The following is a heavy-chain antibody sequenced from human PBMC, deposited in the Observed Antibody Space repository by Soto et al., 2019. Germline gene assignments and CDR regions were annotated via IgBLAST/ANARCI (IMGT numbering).Heavy chain of an antibody. V-gene: IGHV4-31*03. CDR1: GGSISSGGSY. CDR2: IYYSGST. CDR3: ARGGKYYPYSSGWYMTFDY. D-gene: IGHD6-19*01. J-gene: IGHJ4*02. Sequence: SETLSLTCTVSGGSISSGGSYWSWIRQHPGKGLEWIGYIYYSGSTYYNPSLKSRVTISVDTSKNQFSLKLSSVTAADTAVYYCARGGKYYPYSSGWYMTFDYWGQGTLVTVSS.